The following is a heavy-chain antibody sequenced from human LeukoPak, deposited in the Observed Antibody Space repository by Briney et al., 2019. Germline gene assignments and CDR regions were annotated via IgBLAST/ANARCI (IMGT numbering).Heavy chain of an antibody. CDR2: ISSSSSYI. D-gene: IGHD1-7*01. CDR3: ARASDWNYGNEVY. V-gene: IGHV3-21*01. J-gene: IGHJ4*02. Sequence: RQAPXXGLEWVSSISSSSSYIYYAHSVKGRFTISRDNAKNSLYLQMNSLRAEDTAVYYCARASDWNYGNEVYWGQGTLVTVSS.